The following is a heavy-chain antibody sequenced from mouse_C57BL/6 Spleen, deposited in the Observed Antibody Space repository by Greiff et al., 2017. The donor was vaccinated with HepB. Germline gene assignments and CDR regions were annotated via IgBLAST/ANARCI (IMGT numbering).Heavy chain of an antibody. CDR3: ARHPSYYYGSSLSWYFDV. Sequence: EVHLVESGGDLVKPGGSLKLSCAASGFTFSSYGMSWVRQTPDKRLEWVATISSGGSYTYYPDSVKGRFTISRDNAKNTLYLQMSSLKSDDTAMYYCARHPSYYYGSSLSWYFDVWGTGTTVTVSS. CDR1: GFTFSSYG. J-gene: IGHJ1*03. V-gene: IGHV5-6*01. D-gene: IGHD1-1*01. CDR2: ISSGGSYT.